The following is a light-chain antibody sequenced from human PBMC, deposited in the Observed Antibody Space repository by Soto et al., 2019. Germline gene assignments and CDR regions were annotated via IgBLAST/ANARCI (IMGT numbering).Light chain of an antibody. CDR2: DAF. CDR1: QSVRSN. V-gene: IGKV3D-15*01. Sequence: EIVMTQSPVTLSVSPGERATLSCKASQSVRSNLAWYQQKPGQAPRLLMYDAFNRATGIPARFSGGGPGAEYTLTISSLQSEDFAAYYCQQYDKWPRTFGQGTKVDI. CDR3: QQYDKWPRT. J-gene: IGKJ1*01.